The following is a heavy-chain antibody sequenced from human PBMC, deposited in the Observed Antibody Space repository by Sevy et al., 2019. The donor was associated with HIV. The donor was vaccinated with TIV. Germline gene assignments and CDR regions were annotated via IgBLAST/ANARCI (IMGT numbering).Heavy chain of an antibody. D-gene: IGHD3-3*01. CDR2: MNPNSGNT. CDR1: GYTFTSYD. CDR3: AGGSTYYDFWSGYYGTYYFDY. V-gene: IGHV1-8*01. Sequence: ASVKVSCKASGYTFTSYDINWVRQATGQGLEWMGWMNPNSGNTGYAQKFQGRVTMTRNTSISTAYMELSSLRSEDTAVYYCAGGSTYYDFWSGYYGTYYFDYWGQGTLVTVSS. J-gene: IGHJ4*02.